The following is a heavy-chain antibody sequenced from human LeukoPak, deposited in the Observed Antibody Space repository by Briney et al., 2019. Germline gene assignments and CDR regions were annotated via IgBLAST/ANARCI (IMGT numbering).Heavy chain of an antibody. CDR2: IYRSGST. V-gene: IGHV4-38-2*02. Sequence: PSETLSLTCTVSRYDINSVYYWGWIRQPPGKGLEWIGSIYRSGSTYYNASLKSRVTISMDTSRNKFSLNLNSVTAADTAVYYCARAGGYYGSGSFLDYWGQGLLVTVSS. D-gene: IGHD3-10*01. CDR1: RYDINSVYY. J-gene: IGHJ4*02. CDR3: ARAGGYYGSGSFLDY.